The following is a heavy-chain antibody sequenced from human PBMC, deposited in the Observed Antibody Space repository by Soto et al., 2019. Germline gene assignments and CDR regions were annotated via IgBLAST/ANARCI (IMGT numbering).Heavy chain of an antibody. CDR2: IIPIFGTA. D-gene: IGHD3-10*01. J-gene: IGHJ6*02. CDR1: GGTFSSYA. Sequence: ASVKVSCKASGGTFSSYAISWVRQAPGQGFEWMGGIIPIFGTANYAQKFQGRVTITADESTSTAYMELSSLRSGDTAVYYCARGSGSYSQAHYYGMDVWGQGTTVTVSS. V-gene: IGHV1-69*13. CDR3: ARGSGSYSQAHYYGMDV.